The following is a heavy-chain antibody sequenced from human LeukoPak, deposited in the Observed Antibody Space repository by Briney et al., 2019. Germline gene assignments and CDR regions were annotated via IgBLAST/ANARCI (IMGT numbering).Heavy chain of an antibody. J-gene: IGHJ6*02. CDR1: GYTFTSYD. CDR2: MNPNSGNT. V-gene: IGHV1-8*01. D-gene: IGHD4-23*01. Sequence: ASLKVSCKASGYTFTSYDINWVRQATGQGLEWMVWMNPNSGNTGYAQKFQGRVTMTRNTSISTAYMELSSLRSEDTAVYYCARGYGGLYYYYGMDVWGQGTTVTVSS. CDR3: ARGYGGLYYYYGMDV.